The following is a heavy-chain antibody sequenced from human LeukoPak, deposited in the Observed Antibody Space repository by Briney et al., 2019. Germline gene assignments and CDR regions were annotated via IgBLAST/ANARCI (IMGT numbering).Heavy chain of an antibody. CDR1: GGTFSSYA. Sequence: ASVKVSYKASGGTFSSYAISWVRQAPGQRLEWMGWINPNSGGTNYAQKFQGRVTMIRDTSISTAYMELTRVRSDDTALYYCARGTDTVAARPAFDIWGQGTMVTVSS. CDR2: INPNSGGT. CDR3: ARGTDTVAARPAFDI. V-gene: IGHV1-2*02. J-gene: IGHJ3*02. D-gene: IGHD6-6*01.